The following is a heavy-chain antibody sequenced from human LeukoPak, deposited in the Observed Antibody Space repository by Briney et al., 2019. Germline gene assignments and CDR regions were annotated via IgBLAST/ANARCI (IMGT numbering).Heavy chain of an antibody. CDR2: IWYDGSNK. D-gene: IGHD6-13*01. CDR1: GFTFSSYG. Sequence: HSGRSLRLSCAASGFTFSSYGMHWVRQAPGKGLEWVAVIWYDGSNKYYADSVKGRFTISRDNSKNTLYLQMNSLRAEDTAAYYCAREVAAADFDYWGQGTLVTVSS. CDR3: AREVAAADFDY. V-gene: IGHV3-33*01. J-gene: IGHJ4*02.